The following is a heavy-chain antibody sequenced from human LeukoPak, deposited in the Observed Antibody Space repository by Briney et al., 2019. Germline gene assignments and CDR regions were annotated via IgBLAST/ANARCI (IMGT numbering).Heavy chain of an antibody. V-gene: IGHV3-23*01. Sequence: GGSLRLSCAASGFTFSSYAMSWVRQAPGKGLEWVSAISGSGGSTYYADSVKGRFTISRDNSKNTLYPQMNSLRAEDTAVYYCARSVVPAAIEFDYWGQGTLVTVSS. J-gene: IGHJ4*02. CDR3: ARSVVPAAIEFDY. D-gene: IGHD2-2*01. CDR2: ISGSGGST. CDR1: GFTFSSYA.